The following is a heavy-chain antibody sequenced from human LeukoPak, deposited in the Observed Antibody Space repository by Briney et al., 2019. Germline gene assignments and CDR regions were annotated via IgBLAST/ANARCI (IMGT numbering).Heavy chain of an antibody. CDR2: ISNGGDI. D-gene: IGHD6-13*01. CDR1: GFTFSDYH. Sequence: GGSLRLSCAASGFTFSDYHMAWIRQAPGKGLQWVSYISNGGDIYYSDSVKGRFTISRDNAKNSLYLQMNSLRAEDTALYYCAKDIEAAGLFFDYWGQGTLVTVSS. CDR3: AKDIEAAGLFFDY. V-gene: IGHV3-11*04. J-gene: IGHJ4*02.